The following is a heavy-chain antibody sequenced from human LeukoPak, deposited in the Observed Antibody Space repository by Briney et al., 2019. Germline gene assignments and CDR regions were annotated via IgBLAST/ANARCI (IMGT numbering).Heavy chain of an antibody. Sequence: SVKVSCKASGGTFSSYAISWVRQAPGQGLEWMGRIIPIFGMADYAQKFQGRVTITADKSTSTAYMELSSLRSEDTAVYYCARDTDTAMERYGMDVWGQGTTVTVSS. CDR2: IIPIFGMA. CDR1: GGTFSSYA. V-gene: IGHV1-69*04. D-gene: IGHD5-18*01. J-gene: IGHJ6*02. CDR3: ARDTDTAMERYGMDV.